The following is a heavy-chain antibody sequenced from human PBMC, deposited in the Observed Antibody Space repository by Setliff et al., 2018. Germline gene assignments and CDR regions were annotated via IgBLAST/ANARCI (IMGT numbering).Heavy chain of an antibody. J-gene: IGHJ6*03. CDR3: AREGVDTRSSTDYRYYMDV. CDR2: IIPIFGTT. D-gene: IGHD5-18*01. CDR1: GGTFNNYA. Sequence: ASVKVSCKASGGTFNNYAISWVRQAPGQGLKWMGGIIPIFGTTKYAQKFQGRVTITADESTSTAYMELSSLRTEDTAVYYCAREGVDTRSSTDYRYYMDVWGKGTTVTVSS. V-gene: IGHV1-69*13.